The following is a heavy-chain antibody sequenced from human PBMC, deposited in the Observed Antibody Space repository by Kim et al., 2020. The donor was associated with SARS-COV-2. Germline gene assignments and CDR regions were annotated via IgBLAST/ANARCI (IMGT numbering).Heavy chain of an antibody. J-gene: IGHJ4*02. Sequence: SETLSLTCTVSGGSISSGDYYWSWIRQPPGKGLEWTGYSYYSGSTYSNPSLKSRVTISVDTSKNQFSLKLSPVTDADTAVYYCARARATSITIFGVVIVHYFDYWGQGTLVTVSS. V-gene: IGHV4-30-4*01. CDR1: GGSISSGDYY. D-gene: IGHD3-3*01. CDR2: SYYSGST. CDR3: ARARATSITIFGVVIVHYFDY.